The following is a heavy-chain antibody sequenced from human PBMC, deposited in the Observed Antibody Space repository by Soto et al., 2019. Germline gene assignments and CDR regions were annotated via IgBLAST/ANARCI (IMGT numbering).Heavy chain of an antibody. CDR2: IYWYDDI. D-gene: IGHD2-15*01. J-gene: IGHJ6*02. Sequence: QITLKESGPTLVKPTQTLTLTCTFSGFSLSNTGVGVGWIRQPTGKALEWLALIYWYDDIRYSPSLKCRVTLAKDTTKNQVVLTMTIMDPVDTVTYYCTHLKGSGGFDYYNMDVWGQGTTVTVPS. CDR1: GFSLSNTGVG. CDR3: THLKGSGGFDYYNMDV. V-gene: IGHV2-5*01.